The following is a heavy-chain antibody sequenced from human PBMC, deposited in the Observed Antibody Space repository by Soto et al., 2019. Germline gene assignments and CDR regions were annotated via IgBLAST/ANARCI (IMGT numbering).Heavy chain of an antibody. CDR3: ARVIAVAGIGGGNWFDP. V-gene: IGHV3-48*02. J-gene: IGHJ5*02. CDR2: ISSSSATI. Sequence: EVQLVESGGGLVQPGGSLRLSCAASGFTFSNYGMNWVRQAPGKGLAWVSYISSSSATIQYADSVKGRFTISRDNAKNSLYLQMNSLRDEDTAVYYCARVIAVAGIGGGNWFDPWGQGTLVTVSS. D-gene: IGHD6-19*01. CDR1: GFTFSNYG.